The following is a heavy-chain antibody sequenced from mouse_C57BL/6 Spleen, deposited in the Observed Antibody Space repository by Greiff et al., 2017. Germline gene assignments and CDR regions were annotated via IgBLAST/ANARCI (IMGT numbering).Heavy chain of an antibody. Sequence: VQLQQSGTVLARPGASVKMSCKTSGYTFTSYWMHWVKQRPGQGLEWIGAIYPGNSDTSYNQKFKGKAKLTAVTSASTAYMELSSLTNEDSAVYYCTRFIYYDYVDGSWFAYWGQGTLVTVSA. CDR3: TRFIYYDYVDGSWFAY. V-gene: IGHV1-5*01. J-gene: IGHJ3*01. CDR1: GYTFTSYW. CDR2: IYPGNSDT. D-gene: IGHD2-4*01.